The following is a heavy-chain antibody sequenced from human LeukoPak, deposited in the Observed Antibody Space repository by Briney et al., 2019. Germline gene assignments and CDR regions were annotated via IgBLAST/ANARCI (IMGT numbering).Heavy chain of an antibody. CDR1: GFTFSSYA. J-gene: IGHJ4*02. V-gene: IGHV3-23*01. D-gene: IGHD3-22*01. CDR2: ISGSGGST. CDR3: ARFVGSSGYYLDY. Sequence: GGSLRLSCAASGFTFSSYAMSWVRQAPGKGLEWVSAISGSGGSTYYADSVKGRFTISRDNSKNTLYLQMNSLRAEDTAVYYCARFVGSSGYYLDYWGQGTLVTVSS.